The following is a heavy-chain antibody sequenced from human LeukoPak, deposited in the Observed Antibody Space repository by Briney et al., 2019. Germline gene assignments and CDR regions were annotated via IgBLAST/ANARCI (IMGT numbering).Heavy chain of an antibody. V-gene: IGHV1-8*01. D-gene: IGHD6-13*01. CDR1: GYTFTSYD. J-gene: IGHJ6*02. CDR3: ARAIIAAAGNALTTYPTRNYGMDV. Sequence: GASVKVSCKAPGYTFTSYDINWVRQATGQGLEWMGWMNPNSGNTGYAQKFQGRVTMTRNTSISTAYMELSSLRSEDTAVYYCARAIIAAAGNALTTYPTRNYGMDVWGQGTTVTVSS. CDR2: MNPNSGNT.